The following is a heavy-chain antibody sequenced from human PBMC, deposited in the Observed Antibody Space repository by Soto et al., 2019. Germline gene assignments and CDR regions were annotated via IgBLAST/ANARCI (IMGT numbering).Heavy chain of an antibody. CDR1: GGTFSSYT. J-gene: IGHJ6*02. Sequence: ASVKVSCKASGGTFSSYTISWVRQAPGQGLEWMGRIIPILGIANYAQKFQGRVTITADKSTSTAYMELSSLRSEDTAVYYCARGGEDYYYDSSGYYPHYYYYYGMDVWGQGTTVTAP. V-gene: IGHV1-69*02. D-gene: IGHD3-22*01. CDR2: IIPILGIA. CDR3: ARGGEDYYYDSSGYYPHYYYYYGMDV.